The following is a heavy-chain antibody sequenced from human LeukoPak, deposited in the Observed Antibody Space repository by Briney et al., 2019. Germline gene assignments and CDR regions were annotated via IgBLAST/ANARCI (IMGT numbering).Heavy chain of an antibody. V-gene: IGHV3-21*01. CDR2: ISSSSSYI. CDR3: ALKGYSSGWYFDY. J-gene: IGHJ4*02. D-gene: IGHD6-19*01. Sequence: GGSLRLSCAASGFTYSSYSMNWVRQAPGKGLEWVSSISSSSSYIYYADSVKDRFTISRDNAKNSLYLQMNSLRAEDTAVYYCALKGYSSGWYFDYWGQGTLVTVSS. CDR1: GFTYSSYS.